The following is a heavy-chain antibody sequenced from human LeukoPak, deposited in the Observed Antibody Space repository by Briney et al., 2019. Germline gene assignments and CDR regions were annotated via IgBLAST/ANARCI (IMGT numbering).Heavy chain of an antibody. Sequence: GGSLRLSCAASGFTFSNAWMNWVRQAPGKGLEWVGRIKSKTDGGTTDYAAPVKGRFTISRDDSKNTLYLQMNSPKTEDTAVYYCTTRYSSSSAGDYYYYGMDVWGQGTTVTVSS. CDR2: IKSKTDGGTT. V-gene: IGHV3-15*07. J-gene: IGHJ6*02. CDR3: TTRYSSSSAGDYYYYGMDV. D-gene: IGHD6-6*01. CDR1: GFTFSNAW.